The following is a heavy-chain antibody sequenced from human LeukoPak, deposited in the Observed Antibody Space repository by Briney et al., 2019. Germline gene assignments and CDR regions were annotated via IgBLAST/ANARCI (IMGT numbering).Heavy chain of an antibody. Sequence: PGGSLRLSCAASGFIFSSYWMHWVRQAPGKGLVWVSRINSDGSSTSYADSVKGRFTISRDNSKNSLYLQMNTLRAEDTAIYYCARDSPDYGGKGFDYWGQGTLVTVSS. V-gene: IGHV3-74*01. J-gene: IGHJ4*02. CDR2: INSDGSST. CDR3: ARDSPDYGGKGFDY. D-gene: IGHD4-23*01. CDR1: GFIFSSYW.